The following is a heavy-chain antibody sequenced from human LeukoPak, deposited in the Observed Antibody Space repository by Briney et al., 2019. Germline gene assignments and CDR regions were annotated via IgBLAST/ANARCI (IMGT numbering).Heavy chain of an antibody. D-gene: IGHD2-2*02. CDR1: GFTFSSYS. J-gene: IGHJ3*02. CDR2: ISSSSSYI. V-gene: IGHV3-21*01. Sequence: GGSLRLSCAASGFTFSSYSMNWVRQAPGKGLEWVSSISSSSSYIYYADSVKGRFTISRDNAKNSLYLQTNSLRAEDTAVYYCVLVPAAIRWLAFDIWGQGTMVTVSS. CDR3: VLVPAAIRWLAFDI.